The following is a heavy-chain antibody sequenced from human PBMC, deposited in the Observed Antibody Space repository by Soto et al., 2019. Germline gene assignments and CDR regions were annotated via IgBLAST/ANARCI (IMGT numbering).Heavy chain of an antibody. D-gene: IGHD6-6*01. Sequence: QVRLQEWGPGLVKPSQTLSLKCSVSGGSITTGGRYWSWIRQLPGKGLAWIGDIYYCGNTYYNASPERRINLLLESLKLLSSLRRIFATAADTDVYHCLVPLVFTVGDGFAVWGEWRRISVYS. V-gene: IGHV4-31*02. CDR2: IYYCGNT. CDR3: LVPLVFTVGDGFAV. CDR1: GGSITTGGRY. J-gene: IGHJ3*01.